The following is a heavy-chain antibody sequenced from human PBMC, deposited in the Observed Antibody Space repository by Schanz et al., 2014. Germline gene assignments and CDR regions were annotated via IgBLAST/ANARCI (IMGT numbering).Heavy chain of an antibody. V-gene: IGHV3-11*05. CDR3: ARLDSSSWYPRY. CDR2: ISSSGSYT. J-gene: IGHJ4*02. CDR1: GFTFSDYY. Sequence: QVQLVESGGGLVKPGGSLRLSCAASGFTFSDYYMSWIRQAPGKGLEWVSYISSSGSYTNYADSVKGRCTTSRDNGKKSMYLQMNSLRAEDTAVYYCARLDSSSWYPRYWGQGTLVTVSS. D-gene: IGHD6-13*01.